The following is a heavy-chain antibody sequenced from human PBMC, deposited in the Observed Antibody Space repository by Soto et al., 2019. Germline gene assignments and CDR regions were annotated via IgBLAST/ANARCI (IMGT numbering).Heavy chain of an antibody. CDR3: AKAHYDILTGLNHLDS. CDR2: TTYDGSNK. CDR1: GFSFSTYG. J-gene: IGHJ4*02. Sequence: QVQLVESGGGVVQPGRSLRLSCEASGFSFSTYGMHWVRRAPGKGLEWVGVTTYDGSNKYYADFVKGRFTMSRDNSKNALYLQLNSLRPEDTAVYYCAKAHYDILTGLNHLDSWGQGTLVTVSS. V-gene: IGHV3-30*18. D-gene: IGHD3-9*01.